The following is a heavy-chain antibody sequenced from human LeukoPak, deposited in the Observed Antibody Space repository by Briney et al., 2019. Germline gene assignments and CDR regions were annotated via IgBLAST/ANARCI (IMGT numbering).Heavy chain of an antibody. CDR2: ISSSGSTI. V-gene: IGHV3-11*04. CDR1: GFTFSDYY. D-gene: IGHD4-17*01. Sequence: KPGGSLRLSCAASGFTFSDYYMSWIRQAPGKGLEWVSYISSSGSTIYYADSVKGRFTISRDNAKNSLYLQMNSLRAEDTAVYYCASLPDTVTTIFFDYWGHGTLVTVSS. CDR3: ASLPDTVTTIFFDY. J-gene: IGHJ4*01.